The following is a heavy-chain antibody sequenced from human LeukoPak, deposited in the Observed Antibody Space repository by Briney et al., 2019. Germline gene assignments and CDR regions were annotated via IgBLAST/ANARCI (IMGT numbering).Heavy chain of an antibody. CDR2: ISGSGGST. CDR3: AKKQWLVEGVFDY. CDR1: GFTFSCYA. J-gene: IGHJ4*02. V-gene: IGHV3-23*01. D-gene: IGHD6-19*01. Sequence: GGSLRLSCAASGFTFSCYAMSLVRQAPGKGLEWVSAISGSGGSTYYADSVKGRFTISRDNSKNTLYLQMNSLRAEDTAVYYCAKKQWLVEGVFDYWGQGTLVTVSS.